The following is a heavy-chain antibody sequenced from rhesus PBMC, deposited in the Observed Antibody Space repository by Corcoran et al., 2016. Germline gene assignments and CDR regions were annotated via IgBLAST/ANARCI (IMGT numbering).Heavy chain of an antibody. CDR3: ARRTGYSGSSYYFDY. V-gene: IGHV4-122*02. Sequence: QVQLQESGPGLVKPSETLSLTCAVSGYSISGYYWSWIRQAQGTGLEWIGYSNYRGITSYNPSLKSRVTIARDTSKNQVSRKLSSVTAADTAVYYCARRTGYSGSSYYFDYWGQGVLVTVSS. J-gene: IGHJ4*01. CDR2: SNYRGIT. D-gene: IGHD6-25*01. CDR1: GYSISGYY.